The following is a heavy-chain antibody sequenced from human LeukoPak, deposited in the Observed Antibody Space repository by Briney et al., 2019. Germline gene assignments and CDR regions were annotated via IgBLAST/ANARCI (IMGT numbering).Heavy chain of an antibody. CDR2: ISGDGENT. Sequence: PGGSLRLSCAASGFTFTSYAMSWIRQAPGKGLEWVSAISGDGENTYYADSVKGRFTTSRDNSKNTLYLQMNSLRAEDTARYCCAKPRAMTTGVGRYFDLWRRGTLVSVSS. V-gene: IGHV3-23*01. CDR3: AKPRAMTTGVGRYFDL. D-gene: IGHD1-1*01. CDR1: GFTFTSYA. J-gene: IGHJ2*01.